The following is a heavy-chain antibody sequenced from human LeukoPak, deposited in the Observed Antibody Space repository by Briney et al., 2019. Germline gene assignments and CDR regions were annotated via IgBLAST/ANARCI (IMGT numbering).Heavy chain of an antibody. V-gene: IGHV5-51*01. D-gene: IGHD3-22*01. CDR2: IYPDNSNT. CDR1: GYTFSNYW. J-gene: IGHJ4*02. CDR3: ARFAYSSDYFPGHY. Sequence: GESLKISCKGSGYTFSNYWIGWVRQMPGKGLEWMGIIYPDNSNTRYSPSFQGQVAISADKSISTAYLQWSSLKASDTAMYYCARFAYSSDYFPGHYWGQGTLVTVSS.